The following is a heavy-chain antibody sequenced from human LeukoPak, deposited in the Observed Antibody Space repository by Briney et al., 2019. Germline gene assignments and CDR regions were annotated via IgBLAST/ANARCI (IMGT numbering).Heavy chain of an antibody. J-gene: IGHJ4*02. CDR2: IYHSGST. V-gene: IGHV4-4*02. CDR1: GGSISSSNW. CDR3: ARVRGGSYNPTPDY. D-gene: IGHD1-26*01. Sequence: SEALSLTCAVSGGSISSSNWWSWVRQPPGKGLEWIGEIYHSGSTNYNPSLKSRVTISVDKSKNQFSLKLSSVTAADTAVYYCARVRGGSYNPTPDYWGQGALVTVSS.